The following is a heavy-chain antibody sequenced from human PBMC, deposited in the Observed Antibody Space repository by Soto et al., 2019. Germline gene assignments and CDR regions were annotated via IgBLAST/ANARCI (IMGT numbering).Heavy chain of an antibody. CDR3: AHAGDYDLLSFDH. Sequence: PTLVNPTQTLTLTCTFSGFSLTTTSMGVAWIRQPPGKALEWLALIYWDDDQRYSPSLKDRLTISKDTSRSRVVLTISNMNPEDTGTYFCAHAGDYDLLSFDHWGPGTLVTVSS. CDR1: GFSLTTTSMG. J-gene: IGHJ4*02. D-gene: IGHD4-17*01. CDR2: IYWDDDQ. V-gene: IGHV2-5*02.